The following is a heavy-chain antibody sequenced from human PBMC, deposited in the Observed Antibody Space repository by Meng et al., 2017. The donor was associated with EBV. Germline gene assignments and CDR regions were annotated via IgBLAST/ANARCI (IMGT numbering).Heavy chain of an antibody. Sequence: QVQSVEAEAEVKKPGSSVKCSCKTSGGPFRYYAISWVRQAPGQGLEWLGGFLPRLGAPNYAQKFHGRVKITADESTSTHYMDLSSLRSEDTAIYYCASESGRGYTPDYWGQGTLVTVSS. J-gene: IGHJ4*02. D-gene: IGHD3-10*01. CDR3: ASESGRGYTPDY. V-gene: IGHV1-69*01. CDR1: GGPFRYYA. CDR2: FLPRLGAP.